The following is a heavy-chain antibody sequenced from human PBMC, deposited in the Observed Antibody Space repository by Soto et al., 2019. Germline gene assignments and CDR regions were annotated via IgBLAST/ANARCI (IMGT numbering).Heavy chain of an antibody. J-gene: IGHJ6*02. D-gene: IGHD6-13*01. V-gene: IGHV3-53*02. CDR2: IYSGGST. Sequence: EVQLVETGGGLIQPGGSLRLSCAASGFTVSSNYMSWVRQAPGKGLEWVSVIYSGGSTYYADSMKGRFTISRDNSKNTLYLQMNSLRAEDTAVYYCASDPGIAAAGTADLYYYYGMDVWGQGTTVTVSS. CDR3: ASDPGIAAAGTADLYYYYGMDV. CDR1: GFTVSSNY.